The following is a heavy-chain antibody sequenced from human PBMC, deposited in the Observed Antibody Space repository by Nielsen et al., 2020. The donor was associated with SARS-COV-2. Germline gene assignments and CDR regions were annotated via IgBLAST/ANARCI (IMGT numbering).Heavy chain of an antibody. V-gene: IGHV4-30-4*01. J-gene: IGHJ4*02. Sequence: SETLSLTCTVSGGSISSGDYYWSWIRQPPGKGLEWIGYIYYSGSTYYNPPLKSRVTISVDTSKNQFSLKLSSVTAADTAGYYCARVGRFGELLADYWGQGTLVTVSS. D-gene: IGHD3-10*01. CDR1: GGSISSGDYY. CDR2: IYYSGST. CDR3: ARVGRFGELLADY.